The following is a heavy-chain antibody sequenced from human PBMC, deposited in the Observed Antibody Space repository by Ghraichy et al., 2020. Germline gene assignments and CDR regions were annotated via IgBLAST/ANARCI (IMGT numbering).Heavy chain of an antibody. J-gene: IGHJ4*02. CDR2: INHSGST. V-gene: IGHV4-34*01. D-gene: IGHD3-10*01. CDR1: GGSFSGYY. Sequence: SETLSLTCAVYGGSFSGYYLSWIRQPPGKGLEWIGEINHSGSTNYNPSLKSRVTVSVDTSKNQFSLKLSSMTAADTAVYYYARGRGSVYFDYWGQGTLVTVSS. CDR3: ARGRGSVYFDY.